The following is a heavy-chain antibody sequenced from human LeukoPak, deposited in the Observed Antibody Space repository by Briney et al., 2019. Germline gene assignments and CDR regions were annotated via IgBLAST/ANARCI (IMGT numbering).Heavy chain of an antibody. J-gene: IGHJ6*02. CDR2: INHSGST. CDR3: ARGRIAAAGVYYYYGMDV. CDR1: GGSFSGYY. V-gene: IGHV4-34*01. D-gene: IGHD6-13*01. Sequence: PSETLSLTCAVYGGSFSGYYRSWIRQPPGKGLEWIGEINHSGSTNYNPSLKSRVTISVDTSKNQFSLKLSSVTAADTAVYYCARGRIAAAGVYYYYGMDVWGQGTTVTVSS.